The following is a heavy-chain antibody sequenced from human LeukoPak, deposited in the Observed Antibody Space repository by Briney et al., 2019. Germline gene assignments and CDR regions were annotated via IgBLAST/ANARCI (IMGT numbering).Heavy chain of an antibody. Sequence: SETLSLTCAVYGGSFSGYYWSWIRQPPGKGLEWIGEINHSGSTNYNPSLKSRVTISVDTSKNQFSLKLSSVTAADTAVYYYATRISMVRGEYYFDYWGQGTLVTVSS. V-gene: IGHV4-34*01. D-gene: IGHD3-10*01. CDR1: GGSFSGYY. CDR3: ATRISMVRGEYYFDY. CDR2: INHSGST. J-gene: IGHJ4*02.